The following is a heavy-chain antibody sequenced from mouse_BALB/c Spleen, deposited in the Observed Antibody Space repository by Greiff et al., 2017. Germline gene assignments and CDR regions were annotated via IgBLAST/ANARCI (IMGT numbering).Heavy chain of an antibody. D-gene: IGHD4-1*01. Sequence: VKLMESGPGLVAPSQSLSITCTVSGFSLTSYGVHWVRQPPGKGLEWLGVIWAGGSTNYNSALMSRLSISKDNSKSQVFLKMNSLQTDDTAMYYCAREGLGRGWFAYWGQGTLVTVSA. CDR3: AREGLGRGWFAY. CDR2: IWAGGST. V-gene: IGHV2-9*02. CDR1: GFSLTSYG. J-gene: IGHJ3*01.